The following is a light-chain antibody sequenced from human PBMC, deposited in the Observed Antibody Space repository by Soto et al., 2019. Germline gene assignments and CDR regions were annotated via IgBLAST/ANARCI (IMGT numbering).Light chain of an antibody. Sequence: EIVLTQSPGTLSLSPGERATLSCRASQSVSSNYLAWYQQKLGQAPRLLIYGASSRATGIPDRFSGSGSGTDFTLTISRLEPEDFAVYYCQQYGTSLPWTFVQGTKVESK. CDR2: GAS. V-gene: IGKV3-20*01. CDR1: QSVSSNY. CDR3: QQYGTSLPWT. J-gene: IGKJ1*01.